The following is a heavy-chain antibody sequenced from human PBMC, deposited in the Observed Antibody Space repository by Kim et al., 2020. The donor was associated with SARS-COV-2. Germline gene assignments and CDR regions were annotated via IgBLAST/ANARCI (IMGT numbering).Heavy chain of an antibody. CDR3: AKMMTSYFDY. D-gene: IGHD3-16*01. CDR2: T. J-gene: IGHJ4*01. Sequence: TYKADSVKGRFTISGDNYKNTLYLERNSLRDADTAVYYCAKMMTSYFDYWGDGALVTVSS. V-gene: IGHV3-23*01.